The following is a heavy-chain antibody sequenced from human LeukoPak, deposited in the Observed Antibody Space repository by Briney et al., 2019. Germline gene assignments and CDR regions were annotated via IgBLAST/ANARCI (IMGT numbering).Heavy chain of an antibody. CDR2: ILDDGSNK. J-gene: IGHJ4*02. D-gene: IGHD3-10*01. V-gene: IGHV3-30*04. CDR3: AREFRLLLWSGELAY. CDR1: GCTFSTFA. Sequence: PGGSLRLYSAASGCTFSTFAMHWLRQAPGKGLEWVAVILDDGSNKYYADSVKGRFTSSRDNSKNTLYLQMNSLRAEDTAVYYCAREFRLLLWSGELAYSGQRSLVTVSS.